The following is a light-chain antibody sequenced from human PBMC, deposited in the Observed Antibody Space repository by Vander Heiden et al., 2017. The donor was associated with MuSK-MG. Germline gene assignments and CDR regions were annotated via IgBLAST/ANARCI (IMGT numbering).Light chain of an antibody. Sequence: VLTQSPGTLSLSPGERATLSCRASQNNGSNSLAWYQQKPGQGHRLLIYGASRRATGIPDRFSGSGFGTDFTRTISRLEPEDLAVYYCQQYASSPPITFGQGTRLEIK. CDR1: QNNGSNS. CDR2: GAS. V-gene: IGKV3-20*01. CDR3: QQYASSPPIT. J-gene: IGKJ5*01.